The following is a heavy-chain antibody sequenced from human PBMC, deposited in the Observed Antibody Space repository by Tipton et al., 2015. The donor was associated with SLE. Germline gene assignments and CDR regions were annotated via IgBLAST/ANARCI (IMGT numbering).Heavy chain of an antibody. CDR2: LYCTGST. D-gene: IGHD3-16*01. CDR1: GGSINSDSYY. Sequence: TLSLTCTVSGGSINSDSYYWGWIRQSPGKGLERIGSLYCTGSTYYNPSLKSRLTISLDTPKNQFSLKLSSVTAADTAVYYCARDIVLGGGAFDIWGQGTMVTVSS. CDR3: ARDIVLGGGAFDI. V-gene: IGHV4-39*07. J-gene: IGHJ3*02.